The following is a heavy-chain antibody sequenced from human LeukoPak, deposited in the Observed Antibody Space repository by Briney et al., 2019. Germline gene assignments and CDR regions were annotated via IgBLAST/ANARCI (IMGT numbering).Heavy chain of an antibody. CDR3: ARDGGSYFDY. CDR1: GGSISSYY. V-gene: IGHV4-59*01. D-gene: IGHD1-26*01. J-gene: IGHJ4*02. CDR2: IYYSGST. Sequence: SETLSLTCTVSGGSISSYYWSWIRQPPGKGLEWIGYIYYSGSTNYNPSLKSRVTISVDTSKNQFSLKLSSVTAAGTAVYYCARDGGSYFDYWGQGTLVTVSS.